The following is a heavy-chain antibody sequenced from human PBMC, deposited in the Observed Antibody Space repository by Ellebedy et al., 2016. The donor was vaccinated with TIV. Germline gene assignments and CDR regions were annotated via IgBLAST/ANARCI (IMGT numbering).Heavy chain of an antibody. V-gene: IGHV1-2*02. Sequence: ASVKVSCXASGYTFTSYDINWVRQAPGQGLEWMGCVNSNSGGTDSAQKFQGRVTMTRDTSISTAYMELSRLRSDDTAVYYCAREGEGYGLDVWGQGTTVTVSS. D-gene: IGHD2-21*01. CDR2: VNSNSGGT. J-gene: IGHJ6*02. CDR1: GYTFTSYD. CDR3: AREGEGYGLDV.